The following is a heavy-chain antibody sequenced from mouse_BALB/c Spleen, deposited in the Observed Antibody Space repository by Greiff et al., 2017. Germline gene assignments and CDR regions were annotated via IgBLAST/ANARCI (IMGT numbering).Heavy chain of an antibody. CDR1: GFTFSSFG. D-gene: IGHD2-3*01. V-gene: IGHV5-17*02. J-gene: IGHJ3*01. CDR3: ARSPLYDGLPAWFAY. Sequence: VMLVESGGGLVQPGGSRKLSCAASGFTFSSFGMHWVRQAPEKGLEWVAYISSGSSTIYYADTVKGRFTISRDNPKNTLFLQMTSLRSEDTAMYYCARSPLYDGLPAWFAYWGQGTLVTVSA. CDR2: ISSGSSTI.